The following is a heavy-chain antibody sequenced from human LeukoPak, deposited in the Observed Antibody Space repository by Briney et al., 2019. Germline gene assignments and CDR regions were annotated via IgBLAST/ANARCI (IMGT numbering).Heavy chain of an antibody. V-gene: IGHV4-39*01. Sequence: SETLSLTCTVSGGSISSSSYYWGWIRQPPGKGLEWIGSIYYSGSTYYNPSLKSRVTISVDTSKNQFSLKLSSVTAADTAVYYCARHDNWDAGEGAFDIWGQGTTVTVSS. CDR1: GGSISSSSYY. CDR2: IYYSGST. CDR3: ARHDNWDAGEGAFDI. J-gene: IGHJ3*02. D-gene: IGHD1-1*01.